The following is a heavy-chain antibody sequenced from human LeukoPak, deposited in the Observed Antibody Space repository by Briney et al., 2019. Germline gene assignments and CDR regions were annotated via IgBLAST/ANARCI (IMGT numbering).Heavy chain of an antibody. V-gene: IGHV3-7*03. CDR3: ATSSGAHHKTFDD. Sequence: GGSLRLSCAASGFTFSSYGMSWVRQAPGKGLEWVANIKQDESEKDYVDSVKGRFTISRDNAKNSLYLQMSSLRAEDTAVYYCATSSGAHHKTFDDWGQGTLVTVSS. CDR2: IKQDESEK. CDR1: GFTFSSYG. J-gene: IGHJ4*02. D-gene: IGHD1-26*01.